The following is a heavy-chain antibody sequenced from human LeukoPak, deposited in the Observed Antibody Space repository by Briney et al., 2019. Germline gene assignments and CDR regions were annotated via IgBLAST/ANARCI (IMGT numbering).Heavy chain of an antibody. Sequence: TGGSLRLSCAASGFTFSSYAMHWVRQAPGKGLEYVSAISSNGGSTYYANSVKGRFTISRDNSKNTLYLQMGSLRAEDMAVYYCARGAPGSPFIAAAGLDYWGQGTLVTVSS. D-gene: IGHD6-13*01. V-gene: IGHV3-64*01. CDR1: GFTFSSYA. CDR2: ISSNGGST. CDR3: ARGAPGSPFIAAAGLDY. J-gene: IGHJ4*02.